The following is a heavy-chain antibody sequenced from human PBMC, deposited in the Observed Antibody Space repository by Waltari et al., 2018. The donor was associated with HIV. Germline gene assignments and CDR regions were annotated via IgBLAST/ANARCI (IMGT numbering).Heavy chain of an antibody. CDR2: VNHSGTS. D-gene: IGHD3-16*01. CDR3: ARRGLDPLIPNNWFDS. CDR1: GVSLDDYS. V-gene: IGHV4-34*02. Sequence: QVQLQQWGARLLKPSETLSLTCAVSGVSLDDYSWNWLRQTPGKGVEWIGEVNHSGTSNSVPSLKSRVSISVNAFKRQFSLNLTSVTAADTGVYFCARRGLDPLIPNNWFDSWGQGTVVIVSS. J-gene: IGHJ5*01.